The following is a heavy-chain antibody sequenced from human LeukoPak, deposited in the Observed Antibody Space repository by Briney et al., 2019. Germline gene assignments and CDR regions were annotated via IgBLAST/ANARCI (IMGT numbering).Heavy chain of an antibody. Sequence: SETLSLTCTVSGGSISSYYWSWIRQPPGKGLEWIGYIYYSGSTNYNPSLKSRVTISVDTSKNQFSLKLSSVTAADTAVYYCARGGWIYDFNYWGQGTLVTVSS. J-gene: IGHJ4*02. CDR3: ARGGWIYDFNY. V-gene: IGHV4-59*01. CDR1: GGSISSYY. CDR2: IYYSGST. D-gene: IGHD6-19*01.